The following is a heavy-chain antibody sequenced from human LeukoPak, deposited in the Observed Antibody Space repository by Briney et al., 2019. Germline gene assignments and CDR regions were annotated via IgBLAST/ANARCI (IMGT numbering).Heavy chain of an antibody. CDR2: INHSGST. Sequence: SETLSLTGAVQGGSFSGSYWGGFRSPPGKGLEGMGEINHSGSTNSNPYPKSRVTISVATSKNQYSLKLSSVTAADTAVYYCASFQQQDDAFDIWGKGTMVTVSS. D-gene: IGHD6-13*01. V-gene: IGHV4-34*01. J-gene: IGHJ3*02. CDR3: ASFQQQDDAFDI. CDR1: GGSFSGSY.